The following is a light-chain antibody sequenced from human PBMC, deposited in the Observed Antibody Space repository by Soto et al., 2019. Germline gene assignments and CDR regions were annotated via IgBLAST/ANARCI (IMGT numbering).Light chain of an antibody. CDR3: QVWDSGSAHVL. CDR1: NIGSKG. J-gene: IGLJ2*01. Sequence: SYELTQPPSVSVAPGETARISCGGNNIGSKGVHWYQQKPGQAPVLVIYSDTDLPPVIPERFSGSNSANMATLTISRVEAGDAADFYCQVWDSGSAHVLFGGGTTVTVL. CDR2: SDT. V-gene: IGLV3-21*01.